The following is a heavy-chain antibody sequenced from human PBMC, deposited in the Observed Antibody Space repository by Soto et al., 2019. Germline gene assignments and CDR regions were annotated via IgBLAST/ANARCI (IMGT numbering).Heavy chain of an antibody. D-gene: IGHD2-8*01. V-gene: IGHV4-59*01. CDR2: ISYSANT. CDR1: GGSISNFY. Sequence: APATRTLTFTFSGGSISNFYTSWIRQPPGQGLLWIGYISYSANTNYNPPLKSRVSISVDTSKNQLSLNLTSVTAADTAVYYCARAPMVLSRSYFDTWGHGTPVAV. J-gene: IGHJ4*01. CDR3: ARAPMVLSRSYFDT.